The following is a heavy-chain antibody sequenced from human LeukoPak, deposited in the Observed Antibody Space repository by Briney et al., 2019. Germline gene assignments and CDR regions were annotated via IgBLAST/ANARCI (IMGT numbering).Heavy chain of an antibody. CDR1: GFTFRKHY. CDR2: IGASGSTR. D-gene: IGHD1-26*01. J-gene: IGHJ4*02. V-gene: IGHV3-11*04. CDR3: AREVGAINY. Sequence: PGGSLRLSCAASGFTFRKHYMSWIRQAPGRGPEWVAYIGASGSTRYYRDSVNGRFTISRDNAKNSLHLQMNSLRAEDTAVYYCAREVGAINYWGQGALVTVSS.